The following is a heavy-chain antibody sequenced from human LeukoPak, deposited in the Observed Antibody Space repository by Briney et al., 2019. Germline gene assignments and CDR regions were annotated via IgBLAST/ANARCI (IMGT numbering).Heavy chain of an antibody. Sequence: GGSLRLSCAASGFAFSPFAMHWVRQAPGKGPEWVAAVSDDGRDSNYADSVKGRFIISRDNSKKALYLQMSGLRPEDTAVYYCVRSYGHRPAYTTYYPDQFFDSWGQGTLVTVSS. D-gene: IGHD2/OR15-2a*01. CDR3: VRSYGHRPAYTTYYPDQFFDS. CDR1: GFAFSPFA. V-gene: IGHV3-30*04. CDR2: VSDDGRDS. J-gene: IGHJ4*02.